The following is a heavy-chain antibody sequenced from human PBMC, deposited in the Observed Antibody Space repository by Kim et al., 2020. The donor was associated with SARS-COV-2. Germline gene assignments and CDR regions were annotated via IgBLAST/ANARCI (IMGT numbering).Heavy chain of an antibody. CDR3: ARGYLLGHPSIGGVEYSSSSPPSSPNYYYYYGMDV. V-gene: IGHV4-34*01. CDR2: INHSGST. D-gene: IGHD6-6*01. Sequence: SETLSLTCAVYGGSFSGYYWSWIRQPPGKGLEWIGEINHSGSTNYNPSLKSRVTISVDTSKNQFSLKLSSVTAADTAVYYCARGYLLGHPSIGGVEYSSSSPPSSPNYYYYYGMDVWGQGTTVTVSS. CDR1: GGSFSGYY. J-gene: IGHJ6*02.